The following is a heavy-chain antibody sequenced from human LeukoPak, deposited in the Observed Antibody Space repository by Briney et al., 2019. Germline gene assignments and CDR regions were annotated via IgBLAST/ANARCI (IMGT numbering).Heavy chain of an antibody. CDR3: ARDSMVRGVNDAFDI. Sequence: SVKVSCKASGGTFSSYAISWVRQAPGQGLEWMGGIIPIFGTANYAQKFQGRVTITTDESTSTAYMELSSLRSEDTAVYYCARDSMVRGVNDAFDIWGQGTMVTVSS. CDR2: IIPIFGTA. CDR1: GGTFSSYA. V-gene: IGHV1-69*05. D-gene: IGHD3-10*01. J-gene: IGHJ3*02.